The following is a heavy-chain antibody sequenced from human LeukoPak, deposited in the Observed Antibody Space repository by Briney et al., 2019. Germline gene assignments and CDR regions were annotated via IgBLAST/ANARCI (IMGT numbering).Heavy chain of an antibody. V-gene: IGHV3-23*01. CDR2: ISGSGGST. Sequence: PPGGSLRLSCAASGFTFSNYAMSWVRQAPGKGLEWVSAISGSGGSTYYADSVKGRFTISRDNSKNTLYLQMNSLRAEDTAVYYCAKIPMITFGGVIYYFDYWGQGTLVTVSS. D-gene: IGHD3-16*02. CDR1: GFTFSNYA. CDR3: AKIPMITFGGVIYYFDY. J-gene: IGHJ4*02.